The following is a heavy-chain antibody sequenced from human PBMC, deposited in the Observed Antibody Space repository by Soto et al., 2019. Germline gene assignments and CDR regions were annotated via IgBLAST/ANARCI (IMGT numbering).Heavy chain of an antibody. CDR3: AKESIDSTVSTYLDY. CDR1: GFTFSRRA. V-gene: IGHV3-23*01. Sequence: GGSLRLSCEASGFTFSRRAMSWVRQAPGKGLEWVSVISGSGGSKYYLDSVKGRLTISRDNSQNTLYLQMNSLRAEDTAVYFCAKESIDSTVSTYLDYWGQGTMVTV. CDR2: ISGSGGSK. J-gene: IGHJ4*01. D-gene: IGHD4-17*01.